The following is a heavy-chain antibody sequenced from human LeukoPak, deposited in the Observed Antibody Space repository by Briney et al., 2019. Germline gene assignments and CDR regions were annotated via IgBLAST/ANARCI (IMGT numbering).Heavy chain of an antibody. Sequence: GGSLRLSCAASGFTFSTYEMDWVRQAPGKGLEWISYIDSNSRTIHYADSVRGRFTISRDNAKNSLFLQMNSLRAEDTAVYYCVREYCSGGSCSDAFDIWGQGTMVTASS. CDR2: IDSNSRTI. CDR3: VREYCSGGSCSDAFDI. J-gene: IGHJ3*02. CDR1: GFTFSTYE. D-gene: IGHD2-15*01. V-gene: IGHV3-48*03.